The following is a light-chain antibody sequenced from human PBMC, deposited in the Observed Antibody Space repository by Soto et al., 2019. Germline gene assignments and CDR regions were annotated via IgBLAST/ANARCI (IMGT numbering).Light chain of an antibody. CDR3: TSYRTTTTLLYV. J-gene: IGLJ1*01. CDR2: EVS. Sequence: QSALTQPASVSGSPGQSITISCTGTSSDIGGYNFVPWYQHHPGRAPKLMIYEVSNRPSGVSNRFSGSKSGDTASLTISGLQAEDEDDYYCTSYRTTTTLLYVFGTGTKVTVL. CDR1: SSDIGGYNF. V-gene: IGLV2-14*01.